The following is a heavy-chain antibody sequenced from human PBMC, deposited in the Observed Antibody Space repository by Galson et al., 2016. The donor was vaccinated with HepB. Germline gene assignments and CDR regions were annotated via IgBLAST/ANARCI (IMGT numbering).Heavy chain of an antibody. Sequence: LTCTVSGDSISSTSYYWGWIRQPPGKGLEWIGSISYSGSTYYNPSLKSRVTISANTSKKQFSLKLSSVTAADTAVYYCARRYNWNDTLFDYWGQGTLVTVSS. CDR1: GDSISSTSYY. J-gene: IGHJ4*02. CDR2: ISYSGST. CDR3: ARRYNWNDTLFDY. D-gene: IGHD1-1*01. V-gene: IGHV4-39*01.